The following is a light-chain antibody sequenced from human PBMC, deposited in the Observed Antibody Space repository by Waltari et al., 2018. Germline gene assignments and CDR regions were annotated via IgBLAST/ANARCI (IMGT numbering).Light chain of an antibody. Sequence: PSASASLGASVKLTCTLSSGHSSNIIAWLQQRPERGPRYLMKVNSDGSHSKGDDIPDRFSGSSSGAERYLIISSLQSEDEADYYCETGGHGTWVFGGGT. CDR2: VNSDGSH. CDR3: ETGGHGTWV. J-gene: IGLJ3*02. V-gene: IGLV4-69*01. CDR1: SGHSSNI.